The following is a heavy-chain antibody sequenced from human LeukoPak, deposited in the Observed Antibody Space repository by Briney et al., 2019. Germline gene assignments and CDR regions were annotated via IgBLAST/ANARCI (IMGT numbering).Heavy chain of an antibody. J-gene: IGHJ4*02. Sequence: GGSLRLSCVASGFTFSNYWMTWVRQAPGKGLEWVANIKQDGSEKYYVDSVKGRFTISRDNAKNSLYLQMNSLRAEDTAVYYCAKPTDYWGQGTLVTVSS. CDR3: AKPTDY. CDR2: IKQDGSEK. V-gene: IGHV3-7*01. D-gene: IGHD1-14*01. CDR1: GFTFSNYW.